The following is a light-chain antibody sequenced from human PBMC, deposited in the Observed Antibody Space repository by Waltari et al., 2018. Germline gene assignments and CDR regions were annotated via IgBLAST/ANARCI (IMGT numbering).Light chain of an antibody. V-gene: IGLV2-11*01. Sequence: QSALTQPRSVSGSPGQSVTISCSGTTSHLGTYKYVPWYQQHPGQTPKLIIHDAPKRPSGVPDRFSGSKSGNTASLTISGLQAEDEAEYFCCSFAGSYTWVFGGGTELTVL. CDR3: CSFAGSYTWV. CDR1: TSHLGTYKY. J-gene: IGLJ3*02. CDR2: DAP.